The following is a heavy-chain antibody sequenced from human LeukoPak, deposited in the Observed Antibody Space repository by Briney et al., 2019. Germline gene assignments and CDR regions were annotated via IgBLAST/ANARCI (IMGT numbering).Heavy chain of an antibody. Sequence: GGSLRLSCAASGFTFSSYWMSWVRQAPGKGLEWVANIKQDGSEKYYVDSVKGRFTISRDNAKNSLYLQMNSLRAEDTAVYYCARYARDFWSGYPQTWGQGTLVTVSS. D-gene: IGHD3-3*01. CDR1: GFTFSSYW. V-gene: IGHV3-7*01. CDR2: IKQDGSEK. J-gene: IGHJ5*02. CDR3: ARYARDFWSGYPQT.